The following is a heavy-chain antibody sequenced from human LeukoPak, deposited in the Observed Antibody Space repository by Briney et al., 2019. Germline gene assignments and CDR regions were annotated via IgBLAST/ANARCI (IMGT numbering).Heavy chain of an antibody. V-gene: IGHV3-7*01. CDR2: IKQDGSDK. D-gene: IGHD2-2*01. J-gene: IGHJ6*03. Sequence: GGSLRLSCAASGLTFSNYWMSWVRQAPGKGLEWVANIKQDGSDKYFVDSVKGRFTISRDNAQNSLFLQMNSLRAEDTAVYFCATSGGFVLPNAITGNWYMDVWGRGTSVTISS. CDR1: GLTFSNYW. CDR3: ATSGGFVLPNAITGNWYMDV.